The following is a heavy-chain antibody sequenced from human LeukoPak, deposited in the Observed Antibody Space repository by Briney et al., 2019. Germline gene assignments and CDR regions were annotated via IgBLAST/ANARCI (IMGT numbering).Heavy chain of an antibody. CDR2: IKQDGSEK. CDR3: ARDRIVGATLDYFDY. J-gene: IGHJ4*02. D-gene: IGHD1-26*01. V-gene: IGHV3-7*01. Sequence: GGSLRLSCAASGFTFSSYWMSWVRQAPGKGLEWVAIIKQDGSEKYYVDSVKGRFTISRDNAKNSLYLQMNSLRAEDTAVYYCARDRIVGATLDYFDYWGQGTLVTVSS. CDR1: GFTFSSYW.